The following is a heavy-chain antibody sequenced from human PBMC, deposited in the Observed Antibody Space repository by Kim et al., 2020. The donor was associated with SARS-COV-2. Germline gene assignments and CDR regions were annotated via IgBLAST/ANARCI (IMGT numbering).Heavy chain of an antibody. CDR3: ATQVWFGELSSYYYYYGMDV. Sequence: GGSLRLSCAASGFTFSSYGMHWVRQAPGKGLEWVAVISYDGSNKYYADSVKGRFTISRDNSKNTLYLQMNSLRAEDTAVYYCATQVWFGELSSYYYYYGMDVWGQGTTVTVSS. D-gene: IGHD3-10*01. CDR2: ISYDGSNK. CDR1: GFTFSSYG. V-gene: IGHV3-30*03. J-gene: IGHJ6*02.